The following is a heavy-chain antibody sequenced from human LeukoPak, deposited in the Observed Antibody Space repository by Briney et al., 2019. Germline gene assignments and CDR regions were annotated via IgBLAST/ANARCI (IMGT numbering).Heavy chain of an antibody. Sequence: GGSLRLSCAAPGFTFSSYWMSWVRQAPGKGLEWVANIKQDGSEKYYVDSVKGRFTISRDNAKNSLYLQMNSLRAEDTAVYYCARSYYDSSGFDYWGQGTLVTVSS. CDR1: GFTFSSYW. J-gene: IGHJ4*02. CDR2: IKQDGSEK. V-gene: IGHV3-7*01. D-gene: IGHD3-22*01. CDR3: ARSYYDSSGFDY.